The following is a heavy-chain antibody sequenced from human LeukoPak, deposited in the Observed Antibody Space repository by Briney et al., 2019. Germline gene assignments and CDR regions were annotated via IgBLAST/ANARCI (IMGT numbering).Heavy chain of an antibody. CDR2: MNPNSGNT. D-gene: IGHD3-9*01. J-gene: IGHJ4*02. CDR3: AREMQGAAGYSDN. Sequence: GASVKVSCRPSGYTFTSYDIIWVRQATGQGLEWMGWMNPNSGNTGYAQKFQGRVTMTRNTSISTAYMELNSLRSEDRAVYYCAREMQGAAGYSDNWGQGTLVTVSS. V-gene: IGHV1-8*01. CDR1: GYTFTSYD.